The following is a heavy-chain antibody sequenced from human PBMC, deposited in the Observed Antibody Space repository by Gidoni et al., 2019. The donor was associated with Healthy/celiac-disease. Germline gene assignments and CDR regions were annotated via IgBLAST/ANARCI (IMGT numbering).Heavy chain of an antibody. CDR3: ARWGYGRKDRKAALIDY. CDR1: GYTFTSYG. CDR2: ISAYNGNT. J-gene: IGHJ4*02. Sequence: QVQLVQSGAEVKKPGASVQVSCKASGYTFTSYGIRWVRQAPGQGLEWMGWISAYNGNTNYAQKLKGRVTMTTDTSTSTAYMELRSLRSDDTAVYYCARWGYGRKDRKAALIDYWGQGTLVTVSS. D-gene: IGHD5-18*01. V-gene: IGHV1-18*01.